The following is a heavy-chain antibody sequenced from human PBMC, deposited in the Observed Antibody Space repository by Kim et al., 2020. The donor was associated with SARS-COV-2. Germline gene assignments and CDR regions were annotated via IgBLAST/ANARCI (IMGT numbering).Heavy chain of an antibody. CDR3: ARGAYGSGSYYDYYGMDV. Sequence: SETLSLTCTVSGGSISSYYWSWIRQPPGKGLEWIGYIYYSGSTNYNPSLKSRVTISVDTSKNQFSLKLSPVTAADTAVYYCARGAYGSGSYYDYYGMDVWGQGTTVTVSS. V-gene: IGHV4-59*13. J-gene: IGHJ6*02. D-gene: IGHD3-10*01. CDR1: GGSISSYY. CDR2: IYYSGST.